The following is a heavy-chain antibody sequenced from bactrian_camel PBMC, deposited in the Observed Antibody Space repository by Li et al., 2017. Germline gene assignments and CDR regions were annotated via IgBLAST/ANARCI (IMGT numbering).Heavy chain of an antibody. V-gene: IGHV3S31*01. CDR1: GYPNCAVY. J-gene: IGHJ4*01. CDR3: AADLWAMGRLGASEYDY. CDR2: IDRDGNPT. D-gene: IGHD3*01. Sequence: VQLVESGGGSVQAGGSLRLSCATPGYPNCAVYMTWWRQVPGKEREWVATIDRDGNPTYSPSVKGRFTISRDNDKNTMYLQMSSLKPEDTGMYYCAADLWAMGRLGASEYDYWGQGTQVTVS.